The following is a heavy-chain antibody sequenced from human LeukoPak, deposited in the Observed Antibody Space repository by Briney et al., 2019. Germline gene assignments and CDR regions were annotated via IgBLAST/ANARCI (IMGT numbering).Heavy chain of an antibody. J-gene: IGHJ4*02. CDR3: ARSNQADDY. V-gene: IGHV3-74*01. D-gene: IGHD1-14*01. Sequence: GSLRLSCAASGFTFSSYWMHLVRQVPGEGLVLVARINPGGSSITYADSVKGRFNISRDNAKNTLYLQMDSLRAEDTGVYYCARSNQADDYWGQGTLVTVSS. CDR2: INPGGSSI. CDR1: GFTFSSYW.